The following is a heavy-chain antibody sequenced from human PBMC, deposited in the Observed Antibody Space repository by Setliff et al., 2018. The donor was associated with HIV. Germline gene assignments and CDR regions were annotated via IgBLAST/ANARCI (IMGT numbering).Heavy chain of an antibody. CDR3: VRQGRTMNRGVPAPILYYFDY. V-gene: IGHV4-39*01. D-gene: IGHD3-10*01. CDR1: GGSIISSSYY. Sequence: ASETLSLTCTVSGGSIISSSYYWGWIRQPPGKGLEWIGTMYYRGTTYNNPSLKSRVTFSADTSKNQFSLNLNSVTATDTAVYYCVRQGRTMNRGVPAPILYYFDYWGQGILVTVSS. CDR2: MYYRGTT. J-gene: IGHJ4*02.